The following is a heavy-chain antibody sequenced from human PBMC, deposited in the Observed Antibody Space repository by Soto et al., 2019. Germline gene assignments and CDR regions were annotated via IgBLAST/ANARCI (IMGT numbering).Heavy chain of an antibody. CDR2: ISYDGSNK. D-gene: IGHD6-19*01. CDR1: GFTFSNYA. CDR3: ARDSSSGWDGGAPDY. V-gene: IGHV3-30-3*01. J-gene: IGHJ4*02. Sequence: QVQLVESGGGVVQPGRSLRLSCAASGFTFSNYAMHWVRQAPGKGLEWVTVISYDGSNKYYADSVKGRFTISRDNSXXTRYLQMNSLRADDTAVYYCARDSSSGWDGGAPDYWGQGTLVTVSS.